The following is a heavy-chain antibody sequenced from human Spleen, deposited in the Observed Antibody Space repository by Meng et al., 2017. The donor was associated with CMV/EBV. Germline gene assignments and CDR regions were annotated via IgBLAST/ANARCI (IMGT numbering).Heavy chain of an antibody. D-gene: IGHD3-3*01. Sequence: GESLKISCAASRFTFSSYGMHWVRQAPGKGLEWLGFVKFDGNEYYADSAKGRFTISKDNSKATLYLQVSSLTTEDTAIYYCAKDGGQPGTMYFSFDVWGEGTMVTVSS. CDR3: AKDGGQPGTMYFSFDV. CDR1: RFTFSSYG. J-gene: IGHJ3*01. CDR2: VKFDGNE. V-gene: IGHV3-30*02.